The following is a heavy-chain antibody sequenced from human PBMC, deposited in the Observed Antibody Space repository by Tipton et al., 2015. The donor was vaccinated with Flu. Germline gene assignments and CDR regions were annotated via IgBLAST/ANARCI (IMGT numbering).Heavy chain of an antibody. J-gene: IGHJ4*02. CDR2: IYMTGST. V-gene: IGHV4-61*02. CDR3: AKWSSSWWSFDY. Sequence: LRLSCTVSGGSISSRGHYWTWIRQPAGKGPEWIGRIYMTGSTNYNPSLQSRASVSVDTSKNQVSLNLSSVTAADTAVYYCAKWSSSWWSFDYWGQGALVTVSS. D-gene: IGHD6-13*01. CDR1: GGSISSRGHY.